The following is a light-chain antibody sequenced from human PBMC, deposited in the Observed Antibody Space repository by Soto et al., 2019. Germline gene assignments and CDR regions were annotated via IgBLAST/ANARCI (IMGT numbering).Light chain of an antibody. CDR2: DND. CDR1: SSNIGKNF. CDR3: ATWDSSLSVGV. Sequence: QSVLTQPPSVSAAPGQKVTISCSGSSSNIGKNFVSWYQRFPGTAPKLLIYDNDKRPSGISDRFSGSKSGTSATLGITGLQTGDEADYYCATWDSSLSVGVFGGGTKLTVL. J-gene: IGLJ3*02. V-gene: IGLV1-51*01.